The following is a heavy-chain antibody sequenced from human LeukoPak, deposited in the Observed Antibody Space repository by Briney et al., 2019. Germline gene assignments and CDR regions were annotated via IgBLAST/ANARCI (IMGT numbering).Heavy chain of an antibody. D-gene: IGHD7-27*01. J-gene: IGHJ4*02. V-gene: IGHV4-61*08. CDR1: GDSLSSGGHS. Sequence: PSETLSLTCTVSGDSLSSGGHSWGWVRLPPGKGLEWIGYTSNSGCTNCNPSLESRVTLSVDTSKSQFSLTLTSVTAADTAVYYCARDHWGSLDYWGQRILVTVSS. CDR2: TSNSGCT. CDR3: ARDHWGSLDY.